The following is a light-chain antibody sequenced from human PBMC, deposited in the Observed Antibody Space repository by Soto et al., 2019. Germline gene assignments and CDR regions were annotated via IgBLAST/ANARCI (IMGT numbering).Light chain of an antibody. V-gene: IGLV2-14*01. CDR2: EVS. CDR3: SSYTTSSTRV. Sequence: SALTQPASVSGSPGQSITISCTGTSSDVGGYNYVSWYQQHPGKAPKLMIYEVSNRPSGVSNRFSGSKSGNTASLTISGLQAEDEADYYCSSYTTSSTRVFGGGTKSPS. J-gene: IGLJ3*02. CDR1: SSDVGGYNY.